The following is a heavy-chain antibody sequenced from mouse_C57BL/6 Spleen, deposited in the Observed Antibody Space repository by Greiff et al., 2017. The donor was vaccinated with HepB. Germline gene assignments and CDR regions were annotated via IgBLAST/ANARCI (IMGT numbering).Heavy chain of an antibody. CDR2: IYPGSGNT. V-gene: IGHV1-66*01. CDR1: GYSFTSYY. Sequence: VKLQQSGPELVKPGASVKISCKASGYSFTSYYIHWVKQRPGQGLEWIGWIYPGSGNTKYNEKFKGKATLTADTSSSTAYMQLSSLTSEDSAVYYCAISYYGSSYGFAYWGQGTLVTVSA. D-gene: IGHD1-1*01. CDR3: AISYYGSSYGFAY. J-gene: IGHJ3*01.